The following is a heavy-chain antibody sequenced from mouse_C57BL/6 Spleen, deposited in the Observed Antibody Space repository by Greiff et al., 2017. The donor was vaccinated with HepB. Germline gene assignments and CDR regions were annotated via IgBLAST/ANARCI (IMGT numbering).Heavy chain of an antibody. CDR2: IDPENGDT. V-gene: IGHV14-4*01. D-gene: IGHD1-1*01. CDR1: GFNIKDDY. J-gene: IGHJ2*01. CDR3: TTWDYGSPFDY. Sequence: EVQGVDSGAELVRPGASVKLSCTASGFNIKDDYMHWVKQRPEQGLEWIGWIDPENGDTEYASKFQGKATITADTSSNTAYLQLSSLTSEDTAVYYCTTWDYGSPFDYWGQGTTLTVSS.